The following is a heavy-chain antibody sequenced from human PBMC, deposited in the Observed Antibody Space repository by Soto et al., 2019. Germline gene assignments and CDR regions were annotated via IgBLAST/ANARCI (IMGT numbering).Heavy chain of an antibody. CDR2: ISAYNGNT. Sequence: ASVKVSCKASGYTFTSYGISWVRQAPGQGLEWMGWISAYNGNTNYAQKLQGRVTMTTDTSTSTAYMELRSLRSDDTAVYYCARESKDIAAAGTPEFGLWGQGTLVTVSS. CDR3: ARESKDIAAAGTPEFGL. CDR1: GYTFTSYG. V-gene: IGHV1-18*01. D-gene: IGHD6-13*01. J-gene: IGHJ4*02.